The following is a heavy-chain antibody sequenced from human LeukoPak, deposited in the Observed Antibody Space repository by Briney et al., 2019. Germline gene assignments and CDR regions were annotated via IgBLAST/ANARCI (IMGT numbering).Heavy chain of an antibody. CDR2: IYYSGST. V-gene: IGHV4-39*01. J-gene: IGHJ4*02. Sequence: PSQTLSLTCTVSGGSISSSSYYWGWIRQPPGKGLEWIGSIYYSGSTYYNPSLKSRVTISVDTSKNQFSLKLSSVTAADTAVYYCARRGQDYFDYWGQGTLVTVSS. CDR3: ARRGQDYFDY. CDR1: GGSISSSSYY.